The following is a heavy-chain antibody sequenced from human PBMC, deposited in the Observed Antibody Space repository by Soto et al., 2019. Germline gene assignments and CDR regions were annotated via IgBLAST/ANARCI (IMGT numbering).Heavy chain of an antibody. D-gene: IGHD1-26*01. CDR2: IKEDGSEK. CDR3: SRDAVVGAKALNY. Sequence: QPGGSLRLSCAASGFTFSNYWMTWVRQAPGKGLEWVANIKEDGSEKHYVDSVKGRFTISRDNAKNSLYLQMNSLRVEDTAVYFCSRDAVVGAKALNYWGQGALVTVSS. V-gene: IGHV3-7*01. J-gene: IGHJ4*02. CDR1: GFTFSNYW.